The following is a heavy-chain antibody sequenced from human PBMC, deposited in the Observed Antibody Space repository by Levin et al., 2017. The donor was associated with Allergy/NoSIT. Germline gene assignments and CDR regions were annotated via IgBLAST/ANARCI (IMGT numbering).Heavy chain of an antibody. CDR2: ISYDGSNK. Sequence: GGSLRLSCAASGFTFSSYAMHWVRQAPGKGLEWVAVISYDGSNKYYADSVKGRFTISRDNSKNTLYLQMNSLRAEDTAVYYCASYSGSIDYWGQGTLVTVSS. CDR3: ASYSGSIDY. J-gene: IGHJ4*02. D-gene: IGHD5-12*01. CDR1: GFTFSSYA. V-gene: IGHV3-30-3*01.